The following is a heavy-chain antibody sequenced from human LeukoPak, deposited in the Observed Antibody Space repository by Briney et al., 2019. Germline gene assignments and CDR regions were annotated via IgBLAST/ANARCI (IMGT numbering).Heavy chain of an antibody. CDR3: ARDRGGWDRGWDYYYYYYYMGV. CDR1: GFTFSSYA. Sequence: GGSLRLSCAASGFTFSSYAMNWVRQAPGKGLEWVSLITGRPGSTYYADSVKGRFTISRDNSKNTLYLQMNSLRAEDTAVYYCARDRGGWDRGWDYYYYYYYMGVRGKGTTVTVSS. CDR2: ITGRPGST. J-gene: IGHJ6*03. D-gene: IGHD1-7*01. V-gene: IGHV3-23*01.